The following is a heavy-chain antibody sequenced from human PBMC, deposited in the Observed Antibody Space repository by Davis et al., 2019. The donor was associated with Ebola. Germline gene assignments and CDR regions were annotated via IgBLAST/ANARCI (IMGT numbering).Heavy chain of an antibody. D-gene: IGHD1-26*01. CDR2: GTSADT. Sequence: PGGSLRLSCAASGFVFSTYVMSWVRLAPGTGLEWVSTYGTSADTYYADSVKGRFTISRDNSKNTLYLQMNGLRVEDTAIYYCAKDTSNIWFDVWGQGTMVTVSS. J-gene: IGHJ3*01. CDR1: GFVFSTYV. V-gene: IGHV3-23*01. CDR3: AKDTSNIWFDV.